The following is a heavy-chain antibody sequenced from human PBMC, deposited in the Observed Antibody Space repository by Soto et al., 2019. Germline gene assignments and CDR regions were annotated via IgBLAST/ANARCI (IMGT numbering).Heavy chain of an antibody. D-gene: IGHD3-22*01. Sequence: SETLSLTCTVSGGSISSGAYYRSWIRQHPGKGLEWIGYIYYSGSTYYNPSLKSRVTISVDTSKNQFSLKLSSVTAADTAVYYCAIYDSSGSRGFQHWGQGTLVTVSS. V-gene: IGHV4-31*03. CDR3: AIYDSSGSRGFQH. CDR2: IYYSGST. J-gene: IGHJ1*01. CDR1: GGSISSGAYY.